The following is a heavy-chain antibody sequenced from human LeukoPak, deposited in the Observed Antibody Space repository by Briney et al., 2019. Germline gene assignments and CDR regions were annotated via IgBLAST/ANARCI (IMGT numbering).Heavy chain of an antibody. V-gene: IGHV3-23*01. Sequence: PGGPLRLSCAASGFTFSSYAMSWVRQAPGKGLEWVSAISGSGGSTYYADSVKGRFTISRDNSKNTLYLQMNSLRAEDTAVYYCAKDLGQWQDTGGYWGQGTLVTVSS. CDR1: GFTFSSYA. CDR3: AKDLGQWQDTGGY. J-gene: IGHJ4*02. D-gene: IGHD6-19*01. CDR2: ISGSGGST.